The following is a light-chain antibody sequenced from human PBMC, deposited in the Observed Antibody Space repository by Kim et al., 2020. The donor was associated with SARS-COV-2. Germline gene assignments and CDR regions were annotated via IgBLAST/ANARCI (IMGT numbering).Light chain of an antibody. J-gene: IGLJ1*01. V-gene: IGLV2-14*01. CDR2: EVD. CDR3: SSYIRGSTNYV. Sequence: QSINSSGSGTSSDVGGYNYVSWYQQHPGKAPKLVIYEVDNRPSGVSNRFSGSKSGNTASLTISGLQAEDEADYYCSSYIRGSTNYVFGTGTKVTVL. CDR1: SSDVGGYNY.